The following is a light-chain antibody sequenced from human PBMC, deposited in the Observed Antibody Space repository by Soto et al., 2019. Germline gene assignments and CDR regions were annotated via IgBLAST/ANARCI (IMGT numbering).Light chain of an antibody. CDR2: GAS. CDR3: QQYGSSGT. V-gene: IGKV3-20*01. CDR1: QSVSSNY. Sequence: EIVLTQSPGTLSLSPGERASLSCRASQSVSSNYLAWFQQKPGQAPRLLISGASNRASDIPDRFSGSGSGTDFTLTISRLEPEDFAVYYCQQYGSSGTFGQGTRLEIK. J-gene: IGKJ5*01.